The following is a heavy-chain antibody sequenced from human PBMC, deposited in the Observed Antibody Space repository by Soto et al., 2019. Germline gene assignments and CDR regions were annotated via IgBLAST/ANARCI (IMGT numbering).Heavy chain of an antibody. J-gene: IGHJ4*02. Sequence: GGSLRLSCAASGFTFSSYAMSWVRQAPGKGLECVSAIYGKGGSTYYADSVRGRFTISTGNSKNTLNLQMSSLRAEDTAVYYCVRDLWGFESWGQGTLVTVSS. D-gene: IGHD3-16*01. CDR3: VRDLWGFES. CDR1: GFTFSSYA. CDR2: IYGKGGST. V-gene: IGHV3-64D*08.